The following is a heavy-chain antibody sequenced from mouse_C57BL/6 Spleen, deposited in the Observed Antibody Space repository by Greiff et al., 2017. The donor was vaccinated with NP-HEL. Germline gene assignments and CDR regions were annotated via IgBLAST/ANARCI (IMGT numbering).Heavy chain of an antibody. CDR1: GFTFSDYG. J-gene: IGHJ3*01. V-gene: IGHV5-17*01. CDR3: ARSPNYGSSPAWFAY. CDR2: ISSGSSTI. Sequence: EVMLVESGGGLVKPGGSLKLSCAASGFTFSDYGMHWVRQAPEKGLEWVAYISSGSSTIYYADTVKGRFTISRDNAKNTLFLQMTSLRSEDTAMYYCARSPNYGSSPAWFAYWGQGTLVTVSA. D-gene: IGHD1-1*01.